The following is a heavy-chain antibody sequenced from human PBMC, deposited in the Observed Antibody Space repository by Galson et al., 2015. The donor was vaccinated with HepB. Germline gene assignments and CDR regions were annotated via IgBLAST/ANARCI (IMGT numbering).Heavy chain of an antibody. V-gene: IGHV3-30-3*01. CDR3: AKDLTGSYVFDY. D-gene: IGHD1-26*01. CDR1: GFTFSNFA. J-gene: IGHJ4*02. Sequence: SLRLSCAASGFTFSNFAMHWVRQSPGKGLEWVAFISYDGNNEYSADSVRGRFTISRDNSKNTLYLQMNSLRAEDTAVYFCAKDLTGSYVFDYWGQGTLVTVSS. CDR2: ISYDGNNE.